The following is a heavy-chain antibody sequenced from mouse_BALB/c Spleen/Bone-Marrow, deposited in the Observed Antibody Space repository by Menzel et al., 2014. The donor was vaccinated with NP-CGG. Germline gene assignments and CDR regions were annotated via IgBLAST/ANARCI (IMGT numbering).Heavy chain of an antibody. V-gene: IGHV1-7*01. CDR1: GYTFTDYW. CDR3: ARSYGGGDY. D-gene: IGHD1-1*01. J-gene: IGHJ2*01. CDR2: INPSTGYT. Sequence: VQLQQSGAELAKPGASVKMSCKASGYTFTDYWMHWVKQRPGQGLEWLGYINPSTGYTEYNQKFKDKATLTADKSSSTAYMELSSLTSEDSAVYYCARSYGGGDYWGQGTTLTVSS.